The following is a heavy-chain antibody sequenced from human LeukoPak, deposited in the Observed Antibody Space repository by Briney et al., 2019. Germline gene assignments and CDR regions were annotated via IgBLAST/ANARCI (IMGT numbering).Heavy chain of an antibody. D-gene: IGHD5-12*01. CDR2: IGTAGDT. CDR1: GFTFSSYD. J-gene: IGHJ4*02. CDR3: ARASSGYDFDY. Sequence: GGSLRLSCAASGFTFSSYDMHWVRQATGKGLEWVSAIGTAGDTYYPGSVKGRFTISRENAKNSLYLQMNSLRAGDTAVYSCARASSGYDFDYWGQGTLVTVSS. V-gene: IGHV3-13*01.